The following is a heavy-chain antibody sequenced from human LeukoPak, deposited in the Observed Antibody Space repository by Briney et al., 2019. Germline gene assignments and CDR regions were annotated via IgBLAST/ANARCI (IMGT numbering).Heavy chain of an antibody. V-gene: IGHV1-69*05. J-gene: IGHJ4*02. CDR1: GGTFSSYA. CDR3: ARAKEGIAAPYFDY. Sequence: SVKVSCKASGGTFSSYAISWVRQAPGQGLEWMGGNIPIFGTANYAQKFQGRVTITTDESTSTAYMELSSLRSEDTAVYYCARAKEGIAAPYFDYWGQGTLVTVSS. D-gene: IGHD6-13*01. CDR2: NIPIFGTA.